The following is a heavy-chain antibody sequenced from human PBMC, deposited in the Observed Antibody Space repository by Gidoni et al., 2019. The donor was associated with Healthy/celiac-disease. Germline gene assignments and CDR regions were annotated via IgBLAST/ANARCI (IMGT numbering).Heavy chain of an antibody. CDR1: GGSFSGYY. V-gene: IGHV4-34*01. CDR2: INHSGST. D-gene: IGHD3-22*01. CDR3: ARTRNTYYYDSSGYYYDY. Sequence: AVYGGSFSGYYWSWIRQPPGKGLEWIGEINHSGSTNYNPSLKSRVTISVDTPKNQFSLKLSSVTAADTAVYYCARTRNTYYYDSSGYYYDYWGQGTLVTVSS. J-gene: IGHJ4*02.